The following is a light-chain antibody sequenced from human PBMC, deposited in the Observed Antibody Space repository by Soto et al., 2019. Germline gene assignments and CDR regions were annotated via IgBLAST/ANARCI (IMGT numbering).Light chain of an antibody. CDR2: KAS. CDR3: QQLNSYPFT. Sequence: QLAPSPATVRGFVGDKVTITFRASQTISSWLAWYQQKPGKAPKLLIYKASTLKSGVPSRFSGSGSGTEFTLTISSLQPDDFATYFCQQLNSYPFTFGQGTRLEIK. V-gene: IGKV1-5*03. J-gene: IGKJ5*01. CDR1: QTISSW.